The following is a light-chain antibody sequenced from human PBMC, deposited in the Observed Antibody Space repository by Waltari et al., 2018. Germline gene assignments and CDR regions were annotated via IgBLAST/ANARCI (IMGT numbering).Light chain of an antibody. CDR2: DAS. CDR1: QKVSSY. CDR3: QQRSKWPIT. V-gene: IGKV3-11*01. Sequence: EIVLTQSPATLSLSPGERATLSCRASQKVSSYLAWYHQKPGQAPRLLIYDASNRATGIPARFSGSGSGTDFTLTISSLEPEDFALYYCQQRSKWPITFGQGTRLEIK. J-gene: IGKJ5*01.